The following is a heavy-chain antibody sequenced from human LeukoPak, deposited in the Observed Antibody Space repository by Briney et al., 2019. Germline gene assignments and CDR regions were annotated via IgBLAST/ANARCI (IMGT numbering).Heavy chain of an antibody. Sequence: PSETLSLTCTVSGVPISNYYWNWIRQSPGKGLEWIGYIYYSGSTDYNPSLQSRVTISVDMSKNQFSLELSSVTAADTAVYYCARRGVVGTMLRGINWFDPWGQGTPVAVSS. V-gene: IGHV4-59*01. D-gene: IGHD3-10*01. CDR2: IYYSGST. J-gene: IGHJ5*02. CDR1: GVPISNYY. CDR3: ARRGVVGTMLRGINWFDP.